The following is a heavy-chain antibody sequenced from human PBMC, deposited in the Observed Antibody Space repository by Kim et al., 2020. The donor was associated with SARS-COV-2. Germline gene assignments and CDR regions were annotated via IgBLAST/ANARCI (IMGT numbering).Heavy chain of an antibody. CDR2: IYHSGST. CDR1: GGSISSSNW. CDR3: ARVIGSSSSAFDY. Sequence: SETLSLTCAVSGGSISSSNWWSWVRQPPGKGLEWIGEIYHSGSTNYNPSLKSRVTISVDKSKNQFSLKLSSVTAADTAVYYCARVIGSSSSAFDYWGQGTLVTVSS. V-gene: IGHV4-4*02. D-gene: IGHD6-6*01. J-gene: IGHJ4*02.